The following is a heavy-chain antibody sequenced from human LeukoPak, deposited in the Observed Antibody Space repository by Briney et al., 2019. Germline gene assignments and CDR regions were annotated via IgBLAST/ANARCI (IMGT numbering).Heavy chain of an antibody. CDR2: SSIYCENP. Sequence: XSVTVSCRASGYSFSNFGMSWVRQAPGEGLEWMGWSSIYCENPYYAQLFQARVTMTTDISTSTAYLELMSLRSDDSAVYYCAKVYPPIIAGGRGDAFEIWGQGTMVIVSS. CDR3: AKVYPPIIAGGRGDAFEI. V-gene: IGHV1-18*01. D-gene: IGHD1-26*01. CDR1: GYSFSNFG. J-gene: IGHJ3*02.